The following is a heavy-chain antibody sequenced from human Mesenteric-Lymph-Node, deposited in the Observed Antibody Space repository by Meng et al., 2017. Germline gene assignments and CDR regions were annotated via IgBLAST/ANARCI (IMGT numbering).Heavy chain of an antibody. V-gene: IGHV1-69*10. Sequence: QVQPVQAGGEVQKPGSSEKASCEASGGTFSSLAINWVRQGPAQGLEGMGGIIPILGITNYAQKFQGRVTITADKSTSTVHMELSRLTSDDTAVYYCARQKRSASYFFDYWGQETLVTVSS. CDR2: IIPILGIT. D-gene: IGHD3-3*01. CDR3: ARQKRSASYFFDY. J-gene: IGHJ4*02. CDR1: GGTFSSLA.